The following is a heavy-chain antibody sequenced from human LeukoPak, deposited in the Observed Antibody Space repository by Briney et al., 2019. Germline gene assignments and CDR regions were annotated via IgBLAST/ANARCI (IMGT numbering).Heavy chain of an antibody. CDR3: AGEYYYSSGNYYNRIDY. D-gene: IGHD3-10*01. CDR2: INPKNAGT. Sequence: ASVKVSCKASGYTFTGHYMHWVRQAPGQGLEWMGWINPKNAGTNYAQKFQGRVTMTRDTSTGTVYMELSRLRSDDTAVYSCAGEYYYSSGNYYNRIDYWGQGTLVTVSS. V-gene: IGHV1-2*02. CDR1: GYTFTGHY. J-gene: IGHJ4*02.